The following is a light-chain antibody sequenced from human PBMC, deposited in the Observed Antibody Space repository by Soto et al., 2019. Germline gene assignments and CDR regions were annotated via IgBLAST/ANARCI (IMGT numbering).Light chain of an antibody. CDR2: VEGSGSY. V-gene: IGLV4-60*03. Sequence: QLVLTQSSSASASLGSSVKLTCTLSSGHSSYIIAWHQQQPGKAPRYLMKVEGSGSYNKGSGVPDRFSGSSSGADRYLTISNLQSEDEADYYCETWDSNTPRVFGGGTQLTVL. J-gene: IGLJ2*01. CDR3: ETWDSNTPRV. CDR1: SGHSSYI.